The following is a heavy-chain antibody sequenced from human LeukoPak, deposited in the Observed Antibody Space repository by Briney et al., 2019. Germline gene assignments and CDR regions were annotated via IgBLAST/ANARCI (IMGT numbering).Heavy chain of an antibody. V-gene: IGHV4-39*02. D-gene: IGHD3-22*01. Sequence: PSQTLSLTCTVSVGSISSSSYYWGWIRQPPGKGLEWIGRIYYSGSTYYNPSLKSRVTISVDTSKNQFSLKLSSVTAADTAVYYCAREFAVVIPFDYWGQGTLVTVSS. CDR3: AREFAVVIPFDY. J-gene: IGHJ4*02. CDR1: VGSISSSSYY. CDR2: IYYSGST.